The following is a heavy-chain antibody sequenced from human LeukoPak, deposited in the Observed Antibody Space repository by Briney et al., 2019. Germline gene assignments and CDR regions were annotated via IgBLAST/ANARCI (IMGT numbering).Heavy chain of an antibody. Sequence: GGSLRLSCAASGFTFSSYSMNWVRQAPGKGLEWVSYISSSSSTIYYADSVKGRFTISRDNAKNSLYLQMNSLRAEDTAVYYCARAGTTYFYAFDIWGQGTMVTVSS. CDR1: GFTFSSYS. CDR3: ARAGTTYFYAFDI. D-gene: IGHD2/OR15-2a*01. J-gene: IGHJ3*02. V-gene: IGHV3-48*04. CDR2: ISSSSSTI.